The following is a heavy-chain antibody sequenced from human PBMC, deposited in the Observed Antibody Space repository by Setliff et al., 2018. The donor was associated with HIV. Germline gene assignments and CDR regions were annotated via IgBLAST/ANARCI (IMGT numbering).Heavy chain of an antibody. CDR3: AISGSPDRRPT. CDR1: GYDVTRYW. J-gene: IGHJ5*02. D-gene: IGHD3-10*01. CDR2: IYPGDSDA. V-gene: IGHV5-51*01. Sequence: PGESLKISCWASGYDVTRYWIGWVRQMPGQALEWIGVIYPGDSDARYSPSFQDQVTMSADKSISTAYLQWSSLKASDTAIYYCAISGSPDRRPTWGQGTLVTVSS.